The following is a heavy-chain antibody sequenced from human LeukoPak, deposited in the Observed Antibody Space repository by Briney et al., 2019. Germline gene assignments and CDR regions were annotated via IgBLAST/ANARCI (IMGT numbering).Heavy chain of an antibody. CDR1: GFTFTSYG. D-gene: IGHD2/OR15-2a*01. CDR2: ISAYNGDT. Sequence: GGSLRLSCAASGFTFTSYGVTWVRQAPGQGLEWMGWISAYNGDTNYAQKVQGRVTLTTDTSTNTAYMELRSLISDDTAVYYCARKGRSFPPDYWGQGTLVTVSS. V-gene: IGHV1-18*01. J-gene: IGHJ4*02. CDR3: ARKGRSFPPDY.